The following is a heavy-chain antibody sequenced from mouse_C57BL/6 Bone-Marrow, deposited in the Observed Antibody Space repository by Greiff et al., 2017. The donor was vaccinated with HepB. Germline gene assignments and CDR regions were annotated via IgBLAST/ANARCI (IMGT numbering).Heavy chain of an antibody. J-gene: IGHJ2*01. CDR3: ARHNNEDFDY. CDR2: ISNGGGST. Sequence: EVQWVESGGGLVQPGGSLKLSCAASGFTFSDYYMYWVRQTPEKRLEWVAYISNGGGSTYYPDTVKGRFTISRDNAKNTLYLQMSRLKSEDTAMYYCARHNNEDFDYWGQGTTLTVSS. V-gene: IGHV5-12*01. CDR1: GFTFSDYY.